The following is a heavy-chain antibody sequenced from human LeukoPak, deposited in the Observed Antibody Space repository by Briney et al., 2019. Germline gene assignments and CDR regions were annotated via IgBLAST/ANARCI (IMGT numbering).Heavy chain of an antibody. J-gene: IGHJ5*02. V-gene: IGHV4-39*01. CDR1: GGSISSSSYY. CDR3: ARQMGKRIFGVVIITWFDP. CDR2: SYYSGSI. Sequence: SETLSLTCTVSGGSISSSSYYWGWIRQPPGKGLEWIGSSYYSGSIYYNPSLKSRVTISVDTSKNQFSLKLNSVTAADTAMYYCARQMGKRIFGVVIITWFDPWGQGTLVTVSS. D-gene: IGHD3-3*01.